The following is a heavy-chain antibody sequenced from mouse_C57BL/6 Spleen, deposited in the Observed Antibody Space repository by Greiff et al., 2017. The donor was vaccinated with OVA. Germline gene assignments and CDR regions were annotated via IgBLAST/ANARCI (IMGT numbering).Heavy chain of an antibody. D-gene: IGHD2-13*01. CDR1: GYTFTDYN. J-gene: IGHJ4*01. V-gene: IGHV1-18*01. CDR3: ARLGNGDYGDYAMDY. CDR2: INPNNGGT. Sequence: VQLKESGPELVKPGASVKIPCKASGYTFTDYNMDWVKQSPGKSLEWIGDINPNNGGTIYNQKFKGKATLTVDKSSSTAYMELRSLTSEDTAVYYCARLGNGDYGDYAMDYWGQGTSVTVSS.